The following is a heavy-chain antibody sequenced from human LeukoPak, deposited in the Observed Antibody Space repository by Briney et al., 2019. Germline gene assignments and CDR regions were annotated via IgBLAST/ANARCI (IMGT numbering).Heavy chain of an antibody. CDR2: ISGSGGST. V-gene: IGHV3-23*01. J-gene: IGHJ6*03. Sequence: PAGGSLRLSCAASGFTVSSIYMSWVRQAPGKGLEWVSAISGSGGSTYYADSVKGRFTISRDNSKNTLYLQMDSLRAEDTAVYYCAKRYHDIITMSYYMDVWGKGTTVTVSS. CDR1: GFTVSSIY. D-gene: IGHD3-3*01. CDR3: AKRYHDIITMSYYMDV.